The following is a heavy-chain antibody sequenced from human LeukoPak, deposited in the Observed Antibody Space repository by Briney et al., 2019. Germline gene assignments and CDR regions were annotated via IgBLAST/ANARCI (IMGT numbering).Heavy chain of an antibody. CDR1: GFTFSSYE. Sequence: GGSLRLSCAASGFTFSSYEMNWVRQAPGKGLEWVANINQEGSEKWSVDSVKGRFTISRDNAKNSLYLQMNSLRAEDTAVYYCARIAVAGHFDFWGQGTLVTVSS. CDR3: ARIAVAGHFDF. J-gene: IGHJ4*02. D-gene: IGHD6-19*01. CDR2: INQEGSEK. V-gene: IGHV3-7*01.